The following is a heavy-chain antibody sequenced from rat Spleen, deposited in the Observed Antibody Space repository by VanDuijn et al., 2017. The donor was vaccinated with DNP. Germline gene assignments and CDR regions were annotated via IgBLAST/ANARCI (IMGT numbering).Heavy chain of an antibody. CDR2: IQSGGNT. J-gene: IGHJ4*01. CDR1: GFSLTNYH. V-gene: IGHV2-27*01. D-gene: IGHD1-11*01. CDR3: AISLATVAPTGAMGA. Sequence: QVQLKESGPGLVQPSQTLSLTCTVSGFSLTNYHVHWVRQPPGKGLDWMGRIQSGGNTDYNSALKSRLIISRDTSKRQVFLRINGVQSGDKAVYFWAISLATVAPTGAMGAWSQGISVTVSS.